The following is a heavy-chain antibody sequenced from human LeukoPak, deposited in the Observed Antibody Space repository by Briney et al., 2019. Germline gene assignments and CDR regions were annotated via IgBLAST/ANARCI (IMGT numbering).Heavy chain of an antibody. CDR3: ARERLSGCTNGVCPRAGGRYYMDV. D-gene: IGHD2-8*01. CDR1: GGSISSSSYY. J-gene: IGHJ6*03. V-gene: IGHV4-39*02. CDR2: IYYSGST. Sequence: SETLSLTCTVSGGSISSSSYYWGWIRQPPGKGLEWIGSIYYSGSTYYNPSLKSRVTISVDTSKNQFSLKLSSVTAADTAVYYCARERLSGCTNGVCPRAGGRYYMDVWGKGTTVTVSS.